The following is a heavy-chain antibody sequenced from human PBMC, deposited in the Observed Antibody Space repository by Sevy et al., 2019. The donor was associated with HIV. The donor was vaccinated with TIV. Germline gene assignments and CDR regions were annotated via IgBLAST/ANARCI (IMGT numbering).Heavy chain of an antibody. D-gene: IGHD3-22*01. CDR1: GFTFRNYG. Sequence: GGSLRLSCAASGFTFRNYGMHWVRQAPGKGLEWVAIISYDGSNKYYADSVKGRFTISRDNSKNRLFLQMNSLRAEDRAVYYCAKSALALSGHYVGDDNYFDYWGQGTLVTVSS. CDR2: ISYDGSNK. V-gene: IGHV3-30*18. CDR3: AKSALALSGHYVGDDNYFDY. J-gene: IGHJ4*02.